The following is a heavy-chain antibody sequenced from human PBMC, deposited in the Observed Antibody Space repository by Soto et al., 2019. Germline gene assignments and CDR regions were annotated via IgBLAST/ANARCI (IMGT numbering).Heavy chain of an antibody. V-gene: IGHV3-74*01. CDR2: INSDGSTT. D-gene: IGHD3-10*01. Sequence: EVKLVESGGVSVQPGGSLRLSCAASGFTFSSYWMHCVRQAPGKGLVWVSRINSDGSTTDYEDSVKGRYTISRDIVKNTEYLQMTSLRTEDTALDYCALLGYYKVLATSSIDYWGQGTLGTVSS. CDR3: ALLGYYKVLATSSIDY. J-gene: IGHJ4*02. CDR1: GFTFSSYW.